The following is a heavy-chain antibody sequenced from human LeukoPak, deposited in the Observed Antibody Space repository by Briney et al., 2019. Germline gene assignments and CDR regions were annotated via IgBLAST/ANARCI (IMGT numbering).Heavy chain of an antibody. CDR3: ARRSIDYGDDDAFDI. V-gene: IGHV1-69*04. J-gene: IGHJ3*02. CDR2: TIPILGIA. Sequence: SVKVSCKASGGTFSSYAISWVRQAPGQGLEWMGRTIPILGIANYAQKFQGRVTITADKSTSTAYMELSSLRSEDTAVYYCARRSIDYGDDDAFDIWGQGTMVTVSS. D-gene: IGHD4-17*01. CDR1: GGTFSSYA.